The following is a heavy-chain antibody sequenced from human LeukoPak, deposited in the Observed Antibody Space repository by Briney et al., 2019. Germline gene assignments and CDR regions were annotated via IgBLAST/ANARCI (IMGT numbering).Heavy chain of an antibody. V-gene: IGHV5-51*01. Sequence: ESLKISCKGSGYSFSSYWIGWVRQMPGKGLEWMGIIYAGDSDTRYSPSFQGQVTMSADKSTSTAYLQWSSLKASDSAMYYCARRASSWWFDYWGQGTLVTVSS. CDR2: IYAGDSDT. D-gene: IGHD6-13*01. CDR3: ARRASSWWFDY. CDR1: GYSFSSYW. J-gene: IGHJ4*02.